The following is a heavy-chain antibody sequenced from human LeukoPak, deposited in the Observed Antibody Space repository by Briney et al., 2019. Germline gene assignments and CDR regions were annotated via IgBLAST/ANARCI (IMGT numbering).Heavy chain of an antibody. Sequence: GGSLRLSCAASGFTFSSYSMNWVRQAPGKGLEWVSYISSSSSTIYYADSVKGRFTISRDNAKNSLYLQMNSLRAEDTAVYYCARIESSGYVGYFDYWGQGTLVTVSS. D-gene: IGHD3-22*01. CDR1: GFTFSSYS. V-gene: IGHV3-48*04. J-gene: IGHJ4*02. CDR3: ARIESSGYVGYFDY. CDR2: ISSSSSTI.